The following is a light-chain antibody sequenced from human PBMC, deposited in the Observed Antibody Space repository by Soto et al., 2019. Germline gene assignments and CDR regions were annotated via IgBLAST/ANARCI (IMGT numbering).Light chain of an antibody. J-gene: IGLJ3*02. CDR3: SSSTTTPSLVV. Sequence: QSVLTQPASVSGSPGQSITISCTGTSSDIGDYNYVSWYQQYPGKVPKLVIYDVSHRPSGVSNRFSGSKSGNTASLTISGLQAEDEADYYCSSSTTTPSLVVFGGGPKVTVL. V-gene: IGLV2-14*01. CDR1: SSDIGDYNY. CDR2: DVS.